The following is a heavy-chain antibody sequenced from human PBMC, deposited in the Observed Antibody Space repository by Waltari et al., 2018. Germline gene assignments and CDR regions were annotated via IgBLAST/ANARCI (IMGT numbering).Heavy chain of an antibody. CDR3: AGGRLYYYDSSGYQN. Sequence: QVQLQESGPGLVKPSETLSLTCAVSGYSISSGYYWGWIRQPPGKGLEWIGSIYHSGSTYYNPSLKSRVTISVDTSKNQFSLKLSSVTAADTAVYYCAGGRLYYYDSSGYQNWGQGTLVTVSS. CDR1: GYSISSGYY. CDR2: IYHSGST. D-gene: IGHD3-22*01. J-gene: IGHJ4*02. V-gene: IGHV4-38-2*01.